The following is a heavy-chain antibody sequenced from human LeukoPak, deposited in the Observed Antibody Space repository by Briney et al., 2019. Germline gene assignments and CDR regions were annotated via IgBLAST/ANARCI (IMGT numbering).Heavy chain of an antibody. CDR1: GFTFSSYA. V-gene: IGHV3-23*01. Sequence: PGGSLRLSCAASGFTFSSYAMTWVRQPPGKGLEWVSPINGGGSSTYYADPVRGRFTISRDNSKNTLYLQMNSLRAEDTAVYYCAKGLMVAPPDFWGQGTLVTVSS. CDR3: AKGLMVAPPDF. J-gene: IGHJ4*02. CDR2: INGGGSST. D-gene: IGHD2-15*01.